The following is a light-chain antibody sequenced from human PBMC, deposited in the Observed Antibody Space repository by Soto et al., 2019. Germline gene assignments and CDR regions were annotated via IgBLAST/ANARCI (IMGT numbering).Light chain of an antibody. CDR2: GAS. CDR3: PKYDAWPQWT. Sequence: EIVMTQSPATLSVSPGERVTLSCRASESVSSNLAWYQQKPGQAPRLLMYGASTRATDIPARFSGSGSGTALTLTIRSPQSEDFAVYYCPKYDAWPQWTFGQGTKVDIX. J-gene: IGKJ1*01. CDR1: ESVSSN. V-gene: IGKV3-15*01.